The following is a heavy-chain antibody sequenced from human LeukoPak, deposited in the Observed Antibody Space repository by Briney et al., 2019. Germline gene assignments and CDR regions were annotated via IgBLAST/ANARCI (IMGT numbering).Heavy chain of an antibody. CDR2: INHSGST. CDR1: GGSFSGYY. V-gene: IGHV4-34*01. CDR3: ARVYDSSGYPPC. D-gene: IGHD3-22*01. J-gene: IGHJ4*02. Sequence: SETLSLTCAVYGGSFSGYYWSWIRQPPGKGLEWIGEINHSGSTNYNPSLKSRVTISVDTSKNQFSLKLSSVTAADTVVYYCARVYDSSGYPPCWGQGTLVTVSS.